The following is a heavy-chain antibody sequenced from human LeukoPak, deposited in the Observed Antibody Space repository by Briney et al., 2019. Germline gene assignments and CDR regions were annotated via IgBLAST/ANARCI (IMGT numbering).Heavy chain of an antibody. CDR2: INPNSGGT. D-gene: IGHD1-26*01. J-gene: IGHJ4*02. Sequence: ASVKVSCKASGYTFTGYYMHWVGQAPGQGVEWVGWINPNSGGTNYAQKFQGRVTMTRDTSISTAYMELSRLRSDDTAVYYCARASGYSGSSPFDYWGQGTLVTVSS. CDR1: GYTFTGYY. V-gene: IGHV1-2*02. CDR3: ARASGYSGSSPFDY.